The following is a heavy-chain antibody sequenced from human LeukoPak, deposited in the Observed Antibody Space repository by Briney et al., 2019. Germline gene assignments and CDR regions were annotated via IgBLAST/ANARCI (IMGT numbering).Heavy chain of an antibody. CDR3: ARAGVGYCSGGSCYSGYYYYGMDV. CDR2: IYSDGST. J-gene: IGHJ6*02. D-gene: IGHD2-15*01. Sequence: GGSLRLSCAASRFTVSSNYMSWVSQARGKGLEWVSVIYSDGSTYYADSVKGRFTISRDNSKNTLYLQMNSLRAEDTAVYYCARAGVGYCSGGSCYSGYYYYGMDVWGQGTTVTVSS. CDR1: RFTVSSNY. V-gene: IGHV3-53*01.